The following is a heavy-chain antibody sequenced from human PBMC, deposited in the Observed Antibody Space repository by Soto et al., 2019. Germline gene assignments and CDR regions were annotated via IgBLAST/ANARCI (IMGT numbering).Heavy chain of an antibody. J-gene: IGHJ6*02. D-gene: IGHD6-6*01. CDR1: GGSISSGDYY. Sequence: SETLSLTCTVSGGSISSGDYYWSWIRKPPGKGLEWIGYIYYSGSTYYNPSLKSRVTVSVDTSKNQFSLKLSSVTAADTAVYYCARDQIVVGVAARPSGMDVWGQGTTVTVSS. V-gene: IGHV4-30-4*01. CDR2: IYYSGST. CDR3: ARDQIVVGVAARPSGMDV.